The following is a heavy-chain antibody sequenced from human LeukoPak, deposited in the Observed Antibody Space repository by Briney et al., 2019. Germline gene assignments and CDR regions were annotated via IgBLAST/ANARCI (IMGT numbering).Heavy chain of an antibody. J-gene: IGHJ6*02. Sequence: ASVKVSCKVSGYTLTELSMHWVRQAPGKGLEWMGGFDPEDGETIYAQKFQGRVTMTEDTSTDTAYMELSSLRSEDTAVYYCATGYYGSGSYYTVLDYYGMDVWSQGTTVTVSS. V-gene: IGHV1-24*01. CDR2: FDPEDGET. CDR3: ATGYYGSGSYYTVLDYYGMDV. D-gene: IGHD3-10*01. CDR1: GYTLTELS.